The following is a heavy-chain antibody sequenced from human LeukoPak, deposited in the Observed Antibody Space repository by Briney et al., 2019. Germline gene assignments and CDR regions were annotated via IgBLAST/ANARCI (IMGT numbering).Heavy chain of an antibody. D-gene: IGHD6-13*01. CDR3: TRYTAAAGSPFDY. CDR2: IRSKANSYAT. V-gene: IGHV3-73*01. CDR1: GFTFSGSA. Sequence: GGSLKLSCAASGFTFSGSAMHWVRQASGKGLEWVGRIRSKANSYATAYAASVKGRFTISRDDSKNTAYLQMNSLKTEDTAVYYCTRYTAAAGSPFDYRGQGTLVTVSS. J-gene: IGHJ4*02.